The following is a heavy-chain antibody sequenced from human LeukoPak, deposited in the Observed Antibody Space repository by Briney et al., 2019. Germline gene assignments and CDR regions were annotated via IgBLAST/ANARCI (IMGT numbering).Heavy chain of an antibody. Sequence: GGSLRLSCAASGISFSGNWMGWVPQAPGEGLEWVASIKYDGSAKYNADSVKGRFTISRDNAKNSLYLEMNSLTAEDTAVYYCAFSNAFKVWGQGTLVTVSS. V-gene: IGHV3-7*01. CDR3: AFSNAFKV. CDR2: IKYDGSAK. J-gene: IGHJ4*02. CDR1: GISFSGNW. D-gene: IGHD2-8*01.